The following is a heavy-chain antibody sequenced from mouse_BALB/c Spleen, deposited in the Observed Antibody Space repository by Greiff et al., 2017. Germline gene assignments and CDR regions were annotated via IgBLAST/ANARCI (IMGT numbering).Heavy chain of an antibody. Sequence: VQLQESGPELVKPGASVKLSCKASGYTFTDYYINWVKQRTGQGLEWIGEIYPGSGNTYYNEKFKGKATLTADKSSSTAYMQLSSLTSEDSAVYFCARGYGNRRDAMDYWGQGTSVTVSS. J-gene: IGHJ4*01. CDR2: IYPGSGNT. CDR3: ARGYGNRRDAMDY. V-gene: IGHV1-77*01. D-gene: IGHD2-1*01. CDR1: GYTFTDYY.